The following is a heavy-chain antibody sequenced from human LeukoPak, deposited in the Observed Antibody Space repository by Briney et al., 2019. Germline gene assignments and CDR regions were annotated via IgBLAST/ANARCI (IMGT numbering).Heavy chain of an antibody. V-gene: IGHV3-30*04. Sequence: GGSLRLSCAASGFTFSSYAMHRVGQAQGKGLKWLAVISNGGSTKYYAYTVKGRFTISRDNSKNTLYLQMNSLRAEDTAVYYCARSSGWYGATDYWGQGTLVTVSS. J-gene: IGHJ4*02. D-gene: IGHD6-19*01. CDR2: ISNGGSTK. CDR3: ARSSGWYGATDY. CDR1: GFTFSSYA.